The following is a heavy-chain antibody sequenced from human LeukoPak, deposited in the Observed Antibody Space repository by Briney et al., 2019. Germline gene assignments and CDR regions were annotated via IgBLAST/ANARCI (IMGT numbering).Heavy chain of an antibody. Sequence: GGSLRLSCAASGFTFSSYTMSWVRQAPGKGLEWVSTITTSDGNTYYADSVKGRFTVSRDNSKNTLFLQMNSLRAEDTAVYYCARNKDSSGYLFDYWGQGTLVTVSS. CDR2: ITTSDGNT. V-gene: IGHV3-23*01. CDR3: ARNKDSSGYLFDY. CDR1: GFTFSSYT. D-gene: IGHD3-22*01. J-gene: IGHJ4*02.